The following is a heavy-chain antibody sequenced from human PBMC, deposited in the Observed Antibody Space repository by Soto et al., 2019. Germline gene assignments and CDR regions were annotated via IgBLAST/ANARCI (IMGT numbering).Heavy chain of an antibody. CDR1: GFTFSSYS. J-gene: IGHJ6*02. Sequence: EMQLVESGGGLVKPGGSLRLSCAASGFTFSSYSMNWVRQAPGKGLEWVSSISSSSSYIYYADSVKGRFTISRDNAKNSLYLQMNSLRAEDTAVYYCARVPMVRGVITHSPGHMDVWGQGTTVTVSS. V-gene: IGHV3-21*01. D-gene: IGHD3-10*01. CDR2: ISSSSSYI. CDR3: ARVPMVRGVITHSPGHMDV.